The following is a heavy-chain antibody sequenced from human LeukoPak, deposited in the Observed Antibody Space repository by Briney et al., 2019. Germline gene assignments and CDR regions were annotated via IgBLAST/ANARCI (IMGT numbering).Heavy chain of an antibody. CDR1: GFTFSSYG. CDR2: IWYDGSNK. D-gene: IGHD3-22*01. V-gene: IGHV3-33*01. Sequence: GRSLRLSCAASGFTFSSYGMHWVRQAPGKGLEWVAVIWYDGSNKYYADSVKGRFTISRDNSKNTLYLQMNSLRAEDTAVYYCARELGYYSGIDYWGQGTLVTVSS. J-gene: IGHJ4*02. CDR3: ARELGYYSGIDY.